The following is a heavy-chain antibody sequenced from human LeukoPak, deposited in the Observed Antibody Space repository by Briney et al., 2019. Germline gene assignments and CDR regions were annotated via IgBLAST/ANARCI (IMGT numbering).Heavy chain of an antibody. D-gene: IGHD3-22*01. CDR1: GFTFSTYS. CDR3: ARAPVHYYDSSDYYYVGESYFDC. J-gene: IGHJ4*02. V-gene: IGHV3-21*01. CDR2: ISSSSRYI. Sequence: GGSLRLSCSASGFTFSTYSMNWVRQAPGKGLEWVSSISSSSRYIYYADSVKGRFTISRDNAKNSLYLQMKSLRAEDTAVYYCARAPVHYYDSSDYYYVGESYFDCWGQGTLVTVSS.